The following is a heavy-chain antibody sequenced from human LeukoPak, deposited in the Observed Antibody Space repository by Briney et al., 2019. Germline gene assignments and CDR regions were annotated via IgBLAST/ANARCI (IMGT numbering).Heavy chain of an antibody. CDR2: ISYDGSNK. Sequence: PGRSLRLSCAASGFTFSSYGMHWVRQAPGKGLEWVAVISYDGSNKYYADSVKGRFTISRDNSKNTLYLQMNSLRAEDTAVYYCARDYGEDYWGQGTLVTVSS. D-gene: IGHD3-10*01. V-gene: IGHV3-30*03. J-gene: IGHJ4*02. CDR3: ARDYGEDY. CDR1: GFTFSSYG.